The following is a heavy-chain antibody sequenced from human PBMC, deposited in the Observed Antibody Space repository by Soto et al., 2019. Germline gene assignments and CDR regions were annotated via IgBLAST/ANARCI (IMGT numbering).Heavy chain of an antibody. CDR3: ARRVPAAPNWFDP. V-gene: IGHV4-4*02. CDR1: GGSISSGTW. D-gene: IGHD2-2*01. J-gene: IGHJ5*02. Sequence: QVQLQESGPGLVKPSGTLSLTCAVSGGSISSGTWWSWVRQPPGRGLEWIGEIYHSGSPNDNPSLTSRVTMSVDKSKNLFSLRLSSVTAADSALYYCARRVPAAPNWFDPWGQGTLVTVSS. CDR2: IYHSGSP.